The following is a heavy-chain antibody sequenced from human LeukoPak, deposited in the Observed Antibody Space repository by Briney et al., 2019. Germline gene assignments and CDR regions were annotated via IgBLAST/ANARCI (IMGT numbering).Heavy chain of an antibody. V-gene: IGHV1-69*13. J-gene: IGHJ4*02. Sequence: SVKVSCKASGYTFTSYGISWVRQAPGQGLEWMGGIIPIFGTANYAQKFQGRVTITADESTSTAYMELSSLRSEDTAVYYCARLDYYDSSGLFWGQGTLVTVSS. CDR2: IIPIFGTA. CDR1: GYTFTSYG. CDR3: ARLDYYDSSGLF. D-gene: IGHD3-22*01.